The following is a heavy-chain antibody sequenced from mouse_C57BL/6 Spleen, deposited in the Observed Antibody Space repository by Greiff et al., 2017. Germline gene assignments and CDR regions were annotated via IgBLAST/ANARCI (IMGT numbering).Heavy chain of an antibody. Sequence: QVQLQQSGAELVRPGASVKLSCKASGYTFTDYYINWVKQRPGQGLEWIARIYPGSGNTYYNEKFKGKATLTAEKSSSTAYMQLSSLTSEDSAVYFCARSGPRGGFDYWGQGTTLTVSS. V-gene: IGHV1-76*01. J-gene: IGHJ2*01. CDR3: ARSGPRGGFDY. CDR1: GYTFTDYY. CDR2: IYPGSGNT. D-gene: IGHD3-1*01.